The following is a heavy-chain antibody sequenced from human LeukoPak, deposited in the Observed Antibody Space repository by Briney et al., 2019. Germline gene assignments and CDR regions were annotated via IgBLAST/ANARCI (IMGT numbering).Heavy chain of an antibody. Sequence: GGTLRLSCAASGFTFSSYGMSWVRQAPGKGLEWVSAISGSGGSTYYADSVKGRFTISRDNSKNTLFLQMNSLRAEDTAVYYCAKGARSSLPNFAWFDPWGQGTLVTVSS. V-gene: IGHV3-23*01. CDR2: ISGSGGST. CDR1: GFTFSSYG. J-gene: IGHJ5*02. CDR3: AKGARSSLPNFAWFDP. D-gene: IGHD2-15*01.